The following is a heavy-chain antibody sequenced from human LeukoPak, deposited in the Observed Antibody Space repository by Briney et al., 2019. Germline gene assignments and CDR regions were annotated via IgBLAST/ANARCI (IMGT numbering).Heavy chain of an antibody. Sequence: ASVKVSCKASGYTFTGYYMHWVRQAPGQGLEWMGWINPNSGGTNYAQKFQGRVTMTRDTSFSTAYMELSRLRSDDTAVYYCAGGSRTGQSNSWPFFDPWGQGTLVTVSS. J-gene: IGHJ5*02. CDR2: INPNSGGT. V-gene: IGHV1-2*02. CDR1: GYTFTGYY. D-gene: IGHD6-13*01. CDR3: AGGSRTGQSNSWPFFDP.